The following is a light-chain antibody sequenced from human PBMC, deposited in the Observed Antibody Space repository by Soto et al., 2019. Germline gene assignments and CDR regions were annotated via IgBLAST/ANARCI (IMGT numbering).Light chain of an antibody. J-gene: IGLJ1*01. CDR2: EVT. Sequence: QSALTQPASVSGSPGQSITISCTGTSSDVGGYNYVSWYQQHPGKAPKLIIYEVTNRPSGVSNRFSGSKSGNTASLTISGLQAEDEADYYCISYTSSTTPYVFGIGTKLTVL. V-gene: IGLV2-14*01. CDR1: SSDVGGYNY. CDR3: ISYTSSTTPYV.